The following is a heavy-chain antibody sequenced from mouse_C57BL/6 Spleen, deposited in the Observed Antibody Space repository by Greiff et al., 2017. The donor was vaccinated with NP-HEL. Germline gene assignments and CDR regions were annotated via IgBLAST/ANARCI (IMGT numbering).Heavy chain of an antibody. CDR3: AREGTMVTSFAY. D-gene: IGHD2-1*01. CDR2: IDPSDSET. Sequence: QVQLQQPGAELVRPGSSVKLSCKASGYTFTSYWLHWVKQRPIQGLEWIGNIDPSDSETHYNQKFKDKATLTVDKSSSTAYMQLSSLTSEDSAVYYCAREGTMVTSFAYWGQGTLVTVSA. V-gene: IGHV1-52*01. CDR1: GYTFTSYW. J-gene: IGHJ3*01.